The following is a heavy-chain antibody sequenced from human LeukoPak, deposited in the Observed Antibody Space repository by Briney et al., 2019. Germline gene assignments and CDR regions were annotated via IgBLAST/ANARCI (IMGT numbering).Heavy chain of an antibody. CDR2: ISFSGGST. D-gene: IGHD4-11*01. J-gene: IGHJ4*02. CDR1: GFTFNNHA. CDR3: AKRTITFDY. Sequence: GGSLRLSCAASGFTFNNHAMNWVRQAPGKGLEWVSTISFSGGSTYYADSVKGRFTISRDSSKNTLYLQMNSLRVEDTAVYYCAKRTITFDYWGQGTLVTVSS. V-gene: IGHV3-23*01.